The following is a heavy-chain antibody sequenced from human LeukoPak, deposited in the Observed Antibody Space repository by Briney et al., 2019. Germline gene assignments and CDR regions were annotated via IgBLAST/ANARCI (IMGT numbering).Heavy chain of an antibody. CDR1: GYTFTGYY. D-gene: IGHD4-23*01. CDR3: AGSPTVVAAFDI. J-gene: IGHJ3*02. CDR2: INPSGGST. V-gene: IGHV1-46*01. Sequence: GASVKVSCKASGYTFTGYYMHWVRQAPGQGLEWMGIINPSGGSTSYAQKFQGRVTMTRDTSTSTVYMELSSLRSEDTAVYYCAGSPTVVAAFDIWGQGTMVTVSS.